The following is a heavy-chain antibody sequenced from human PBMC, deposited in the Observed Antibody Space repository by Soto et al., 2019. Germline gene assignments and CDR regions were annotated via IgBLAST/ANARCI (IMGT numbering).Heavy chain of an antibody. CDR2: TSSSGSTI. CDR3: ARFLYSSGWYIDY. D-gene: IGHD6-19*01. V-gene: IGHV3-48*03. Sequence: EVQLVESGGGLVQPGGSLRLSCAASGFTFSCYEMNWVRQAPGKGLEWVSYTSSSGSTIYYADSVKGRFTISRDNAKNSLYLQMNSLRAEDTAVYYCARFLYSSGWYIDYWGQGTLVTVSS. CDR1: GFTFSCYE. J-gene: IGHJ4*02.